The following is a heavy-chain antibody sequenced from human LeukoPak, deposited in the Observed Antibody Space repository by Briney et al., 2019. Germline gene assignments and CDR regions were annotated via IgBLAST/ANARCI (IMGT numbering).Heavy chain of an antibody. CDR2: INHRGST. Sequence: SETLSLTCAVYGGSFSGYHWSRIRQPPGKGLEWIGEINHRGSTNYNPSLKSRVTMSVGTSKNQFSPKLSSVTAADTAVYYCARGRGAARFVTIEFDYWGQGALVTVSS. D-gene: IGHD6-6*01. CDR3: ARGRGAARFVTIEFDY. J-gene: IGHJ4*02. CDR1: GGSFSGYH. V-gene: IGHV4-34*01.